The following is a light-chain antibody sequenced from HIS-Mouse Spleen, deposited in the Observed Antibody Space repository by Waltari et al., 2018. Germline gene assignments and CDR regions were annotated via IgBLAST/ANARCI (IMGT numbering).Light chain of an antibody. CDR3: QQYGSSPPYT. J-gene: IGKJ2*01. V-gene: IGKV3-20*01. Sequence: EIVLTQSPGTLSLSPGERATLPCRASQSVSSSYLGWYQQKPGQAPRLLIYGASSRATGIPDRFSGSGSGTDFTLTISRLEPEDFAVYYCQQYGSSPPYTFGQGTKLEIK. CDR2: GAS. CDR1: QSVSSSY.